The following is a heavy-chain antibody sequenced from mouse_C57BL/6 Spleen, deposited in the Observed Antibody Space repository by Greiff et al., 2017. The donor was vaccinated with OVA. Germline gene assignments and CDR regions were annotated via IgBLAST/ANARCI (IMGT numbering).Heavy chain of an antibody. CDR3: ASNYGSSSWFAY. Sequence: VQLQQSGAELARPGASVKMSCKASGYTFTSYTMHWVKQRPGQGLEWIGYINPSSGYTKYNQKFKDKATLTADKSSSTAYMQLRSLTSEDSAVYYCASNYGSSSWFAYWGQGTLVTVSA. CDR2: INPSSGYT. CDR1: GYTFTSYT. J-gene: IGHJ3*01. V-gene: IGHV1-4*01. D-gene: IGHD1-1*01.